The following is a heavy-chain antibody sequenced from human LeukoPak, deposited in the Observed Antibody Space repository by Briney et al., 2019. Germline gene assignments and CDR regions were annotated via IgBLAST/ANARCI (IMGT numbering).Heavy chain of an antibody. CDR3: ANTHWSGVRPFDY. Sequence: GGSLRLSCAAPGFTFSSYAMSWVRQAPGKGLEWVSAISGSGGSTYYADSVKGRFTISRDNSKNSLYLQMNSLRAEDTAVYYCANTHWSGVRPFDYWGQGTLVTVSS. V-gene: IGHV3-23*01. CDR2: ISGSGGST. J-gene: IGHJ4*02. D-gene: IGHD3-10*01. CDR1: GFTFSSYA.